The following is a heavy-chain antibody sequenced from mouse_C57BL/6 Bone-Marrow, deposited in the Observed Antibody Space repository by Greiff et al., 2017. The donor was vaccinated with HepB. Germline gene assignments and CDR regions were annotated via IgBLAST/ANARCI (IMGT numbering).Heavy chain of an antibody. CDR1: GYTFTSYW. J-gene: IGHJ4*01. CDR2: IYPSDSET. CDR3: ARSAARSGGYAMDY. V-gene: IGHV1-61*01. D-gene: IGHD1-1*02. Sequence: QVQLQQPGAELVRPGSSVKLSCKASGYTFTSYWMDWVKQRPGQGLEWIGNIYPSDSETHYNQKFKDKATLTVDKSSSTAYMQLSSLTSEDSAVYYCARSAARSGGYAMDYWGQGTSVTVSS.